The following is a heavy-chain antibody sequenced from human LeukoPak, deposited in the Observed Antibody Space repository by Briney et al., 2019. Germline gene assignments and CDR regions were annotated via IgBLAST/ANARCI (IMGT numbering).Heavy chain of an antibody. CDR2: ISYDGSNK. D-gene: IGHD6-19*01. CDR3: ARLLPEQWLVDGVLDY. CDR1: GFTFSSYG. J-gene: IGHJ4*02. V-gene: IGHV3-30*03. Sequence: PGGSLRLSCAASGFTFSSYGMHWVRQAPGKGLEWVAVISYDGSNKYYADSVKGRFTISRDNSKNTLYLQMNSLRAEDTAVYYCARLLPEQWLVDGVLDYWGQGTLVTVSS.